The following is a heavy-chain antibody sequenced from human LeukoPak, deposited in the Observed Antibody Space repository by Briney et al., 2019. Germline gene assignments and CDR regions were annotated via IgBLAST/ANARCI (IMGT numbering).Heavy chain of an antibody. V-gene: IGHV3-48*03. J-gene: IGHJ6*03. CDR3: ARDQFGWDLHYYYYMDV. CDR2: ISSSGSTI. Sequence: PGGSLRLSCAASGFTFSSYEMNWVRQAPGKGLEWVSYISSSGSTIYYADSVKGRFTISRDNAKNSLYPQMNSLRAEDTAVYYCARDQFGWDLHYYYYMDVWGKGTTVTVSS. D-gene: IGHD2-15*01. CDR1: GFTFSSYE.